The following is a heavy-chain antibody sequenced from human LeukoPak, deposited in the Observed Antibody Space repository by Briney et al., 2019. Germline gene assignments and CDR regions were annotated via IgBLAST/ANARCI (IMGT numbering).Heavy chain of an antibody. V-gene: IGHV1-3*04. CDR1: GYTLINHA. CDR2: INIGNGNT. Sequence: GTSVTVSCKASGYTLINHAIHWVRQTPGQRLEWMGWINIGNGNTKYSQNFQGRLTISRDTSATTAYMDLSSLRSEDTAVFYCARRLGRGFDYWGQGTLVTVSS. D-gene: IGHD2-21*01. CDR3: ARRLGRGFDY. J-gene: IGHJ4*02.